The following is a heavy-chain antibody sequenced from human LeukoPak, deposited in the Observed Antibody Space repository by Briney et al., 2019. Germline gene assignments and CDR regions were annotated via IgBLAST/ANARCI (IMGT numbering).Heavy chain of an antibody. D-gene: IGHD2-15*01. CDR3: ALHGFRGALSRDAFDI. J-gene: IGHJ3*02. CDR2: IIPIFGTA. Sequence: GASVKVSCKASGGTFSSYAINWVRQAPGQGLEWMGGIIPIFGTANYAQKFQGRVTITADKSTSTAYMELSSLRSEDTAVYYCALHGFRGALSRDAFDIWGQGTMVTVSS. V-gene: IGHV1-69*06. CDR1: GGTFSSYA.